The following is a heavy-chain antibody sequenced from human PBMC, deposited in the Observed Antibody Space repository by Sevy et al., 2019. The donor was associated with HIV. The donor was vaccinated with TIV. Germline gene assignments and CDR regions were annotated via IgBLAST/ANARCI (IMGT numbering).Heavy chain of an antibody. J-gene: IGHJ6*02. D-gene: IGHD2-15*01. CDR2: IYSGGST. Sequence: GGSLRLSCAASGFTVSSNYMSWVRQAPGKGLEWVSVIYSGGSTYYADFVKGRFTISRDNSKITLYVQMNSMRAEDKAVYYCARDFTAFSRVKDCSGGSCYLGGMDVWGQGTTVTVSS. CDR1: GFTVSSNY. V-gene: IGHV3-53*01. CDR3: ARDFTAFSRVKDCSGGSCYLGGMDV.